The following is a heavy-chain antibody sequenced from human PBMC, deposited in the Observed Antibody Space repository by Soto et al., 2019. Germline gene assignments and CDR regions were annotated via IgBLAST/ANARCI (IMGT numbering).Heavy chain of an antibody. D-gene: IGHD3-22*01. V-gene: IGHV3-21*01. CDR1: GFTLSRHT. J-gene: IGHJ3*02. Sequence: GGSLRLSWAASGFTLSRHTMNWVRQAPGKGLEWVSFIGSRTSDIYYADSVKGRSTVSRDNAKNSLYLDLTRLRAEDTAVYFCVRDYYDTSGYPNTFDMWGQGTMVTVSS. CDR2: IGSRTSDI. CDR3: VRDYYDTSGYPNTFDM.